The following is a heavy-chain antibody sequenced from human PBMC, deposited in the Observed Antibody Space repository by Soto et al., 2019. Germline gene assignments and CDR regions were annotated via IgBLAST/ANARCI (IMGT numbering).Heavy chain of an antibody. Sequence: QITLKESGPTLVKPTQTLTLTCTVSGFSLITTGVAVGWIRQPPGKALEWLTLIYCDDDKRYSPSLKSRLTITKDTSKNQVVLTMPNMDPVDTATYSCAHRLASPYYYDSRGSSFDYWGQGTLVTVSS. D-gene: IGHD3-22*01. V-gene: IGHV2-5*02. J-gene: IGHJ4*02. CDR2: IYCDDDK. CDR3: AHRLASPYYYDSRGSSFDY. CDR1: GFSLITTGVA.